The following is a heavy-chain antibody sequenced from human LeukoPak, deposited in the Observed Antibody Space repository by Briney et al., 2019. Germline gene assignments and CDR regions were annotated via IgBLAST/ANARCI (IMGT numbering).Heavy chain of an antibody. J-gene: IGHJ4*02. CDR1: GGSFSGYY. Sequence: SETLSLTCAVYGGSFSGYYWSWIRQPPGKGLEWIGEINHSGNTNYNPSLKSRVTISVDTSKDQFSLKLSSVTAADTAVYYCARELENDYYFDYWGQGTLVTVSS. CDR3: ARELENDYYFDY. CDR2: INHSGNT. D-gene: IGHD3-16*01. V-gene: IGHV4-34*01.